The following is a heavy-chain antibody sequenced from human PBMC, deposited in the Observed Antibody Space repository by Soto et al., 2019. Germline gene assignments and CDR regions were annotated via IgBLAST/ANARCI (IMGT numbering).Heavy chain of an antibody. CDR2: VSHSGTA. D-gene: IGHD3-10*01. CDR3: ADPPFGY. Sequence: QVQLQESGPGLVRPSETLSLTCAVSGGSISTHTYNLWNWVRQPPGKGLEWIGEVSHSGTATYNPSLKSRVTISVDKSNNQFYLQLNSVTAADTAVYYCADPPFGYWGQGVLVTVSS. J-gene: IGHJ4*02. V-gene: IGHV4-4*02. CDR1: GGSISTHTYNL.